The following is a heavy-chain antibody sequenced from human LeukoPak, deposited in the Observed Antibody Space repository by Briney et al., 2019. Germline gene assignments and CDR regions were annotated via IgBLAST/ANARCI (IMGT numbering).Heavy chain of an antibody. CDR3: ASQLGDASDI. V-gene: IGHV3-48*03. D-gene: IGHD6-13*01. CDR1: EFTFSSYE. CDR2: ISSSSSTI. Sequence: PGGSLRLSCAASEFTFSSYEMNWVRQAPGKGLEWVSYISSSSSTIYYADSVKGRFTISRDNGKNSLYLQMNSLRAEDTAVYYCASQLGDASDIWGQGTMVTVSS. J-gene: IGHJ3*02.